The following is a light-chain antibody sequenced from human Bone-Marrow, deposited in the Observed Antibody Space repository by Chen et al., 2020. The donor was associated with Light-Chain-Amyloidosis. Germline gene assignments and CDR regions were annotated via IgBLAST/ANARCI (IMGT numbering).Light chain of an antibody. CDR3: QVWDRSSDRPV. Sequence: SYVLTQPSSVSVAPGPTATIACGGNNIGSTSVHWYQQTPGQAPLLVVYDDSDRPSGIPERLSGSNSGNTATLTISRVEAGDEADYYCQVWDRSSDRPVFGGGTHLTVL. CDR1: NIGSTS. CDR2: DDS. V-gene: IGLV3-21*02. J-gene: IGLJ7*01.